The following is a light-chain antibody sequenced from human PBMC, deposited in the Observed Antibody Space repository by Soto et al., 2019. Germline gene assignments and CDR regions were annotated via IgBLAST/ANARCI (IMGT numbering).Light chain of an antibody. Sequence: DVVMTQSPLSLPVTLGQPASISCRSSQSLVYADGNTYLNWFHQRPGQSPRRLIYQVSNRDSGVSDRFSGSGSGTDFTLKISRVEAEDVGIYYCMQGTHWPSNFGGGTKVEIK. CDR2: QVS. CDR1: QSLVYADGNTY. J-gene: IGKJ4*01. V-gene: IGKV2-30*01. CDR3: MQGTHWPSN.